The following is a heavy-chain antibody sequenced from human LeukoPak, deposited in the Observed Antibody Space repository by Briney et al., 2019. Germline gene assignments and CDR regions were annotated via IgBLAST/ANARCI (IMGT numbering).Heavy chain of an antibody. V-gene: IGHV3-74*01. CDR2: INSDGGGA. CDR3: AKDRGDY. D-gene: IGHD3-10*01. J-gene: IGHJ4*02. Sequence: GGSLRLSCAASGITFGNNWMHWVRQGPGKGLVWISRINSDGGGAIYADSVKGRFTVSRDNAKNTLYLQMNSLRAEDTAVYYCAKDRGDYWGQGTLVTVSS. CDR1: GITFGNNW.